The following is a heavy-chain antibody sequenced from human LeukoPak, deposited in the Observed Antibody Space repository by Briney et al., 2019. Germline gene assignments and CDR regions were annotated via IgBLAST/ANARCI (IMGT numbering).Heavy chain of an antibody. CDR3: TGGRKVDYDFWRERYYYYGMDV. CDR2: MNPNSGNT. V-gene: IGHV1-8*01. CDR1: GYTFTSYD. J-gene: IGHJ6*02. Sequence: WASVTVSCKASGYTFTSYDINWVRQAPGQGLEWMGWMNPNSGNTGYARKFQGRVTMTRNTSISTAYMDLSSLRSEDTAVYYCTGGRKVDYDFWRERYYYYGMDVWGQGTTVTVSS. D-gene: IGHD3-3*01.